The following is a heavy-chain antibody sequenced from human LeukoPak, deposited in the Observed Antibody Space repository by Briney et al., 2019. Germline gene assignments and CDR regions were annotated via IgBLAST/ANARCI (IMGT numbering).Heavy chain of an antibody. CDR1: GFTFSSYD. Sequence: GGSLRLSCAASGFTFSSYDMHWVRQATGKGLEWVSAIGTAGDTYYPGSVKGRFTIFRENAKNSLYLQMNSLRAGDTAVYYCARDAKIVVVPAAIWWFDPWGQGTLVTVSS. J-gene: IGHJ5*02. V-gene: IGHV3-13*01. CDR2: IGTAGDT. D-gene: IGHD2-2*02. CDR3: ARDAKIVVVPAAIWWFDP.